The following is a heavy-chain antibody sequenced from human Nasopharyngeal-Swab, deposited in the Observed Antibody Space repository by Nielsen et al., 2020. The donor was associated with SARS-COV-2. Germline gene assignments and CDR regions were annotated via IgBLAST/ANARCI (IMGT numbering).Heavy chain of an antibody. CDR1: GFTFDDYA. J-gene: IGHJ5*01. D-gene: IGHD3-10*01. CDR3: AKDPYASGSLNWFDS. Sequence: GGSLRPSCAASGFTFDDYAMHWVRQVPGKGLEWVSDISWNGGSTGYADSVKGRFTISRDNAKNSLYLQMNSLRAEDTALYYCAKDPYASGSLNWFDSWGQGTLVIVSS. CDR2: ISWNGGST. V-gene: IGHV3-9*01.